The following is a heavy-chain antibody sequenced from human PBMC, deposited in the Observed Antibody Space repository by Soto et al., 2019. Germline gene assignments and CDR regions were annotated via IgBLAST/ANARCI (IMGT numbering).Heavy chain of an antibody. V-gene: IGHV4-59*01. J-gene: IGHJ4*02. Sequence: PSETLSLTCSVSGSSIRPYCWSWIRQPPGKGLEWIGNIYYSGSTNYNPSLKSRVIMSVASSKNQVSLRLNSVTAADTAVYYCTRVGGYYGDYPNFDYWGQGALVTVSS. D-gene: IGHD4-17*01. CDR1: GSSIRPYC. CDR2: IYYSGST. CDR3: TRVGGYYGDYPNFDY.